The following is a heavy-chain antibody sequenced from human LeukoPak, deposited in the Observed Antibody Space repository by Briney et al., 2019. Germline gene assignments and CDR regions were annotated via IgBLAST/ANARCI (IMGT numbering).Heavy chain of an antibody. Sequence: SVKVSCKASGGTFSSYAISWVRQAPGQGLEWMGGIIPIFGTANYAQKFQGRVTITADESTSTAYMELSSLRSEDTAVYYCARSQVTAFYTKNWFDPWGQGTLVTVSS. J-gene: IGHJ5*02. CDR3: ARSQVTAFYTKNWFDP. CDR1: GGTFSSYA. D-gene: IGHD2/OR15-2a*01. CDR2: IIPIFGTA. V-gene: IGHV1-69*13.